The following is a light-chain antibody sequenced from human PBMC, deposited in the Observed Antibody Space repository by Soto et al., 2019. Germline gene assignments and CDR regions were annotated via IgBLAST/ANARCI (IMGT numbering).Light chain of an antibody. CDR1: QSISSW. CDR2: KAS. Sequence: DIQMTQSPSTLSASVGDRVTITCRASQSISSWLAWYQQKPGKAPKLLIYKASSIESGVPSRFSGSGSGTEFTLPISSLQPDDVATDYCQQFNNYPWTFGQGTRVEIK. J-gene: IGKJ1*01. CDR3: QQFNNYPWT. V-gene: IGKV1-5*03.